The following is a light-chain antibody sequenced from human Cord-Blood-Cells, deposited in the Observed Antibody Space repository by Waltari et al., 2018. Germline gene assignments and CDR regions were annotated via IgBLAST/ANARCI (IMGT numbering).Light chain of an antibody. CDR2: DAS. J-gene: IGKJ4*01. CDR3: QQRSNWPLT. V-gene: IGKV3-11*01. Sequence: EIVLTQSPATLSLSPGERATLLCRASQSVSSYLAWYQQKPGQAPRLLIYDASNRATGIPSRFSGSGSGTDFTLTISSLEPEDFAVYYCQQRSNWPLTFGGGTNVDIK. CDR1: QSVSSY.